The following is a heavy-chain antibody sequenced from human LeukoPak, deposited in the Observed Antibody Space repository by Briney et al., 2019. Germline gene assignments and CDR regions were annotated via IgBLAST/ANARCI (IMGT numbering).Heavy chain of an antibody. D-gene: IGHD1-7*01. CDR2: INPSGGST. V-gene: IGHV1-46*01. CDR1: GYTFTSYY. Sequence: ASVKVSCKASGYTFTSYYMHWVRQAPGQGLEWMGIINPSGGSTSYAQKFQGRVTITRDTSTSTVYMELSSLRSEDTAVYHCASLAGTTQEFHFDYWGQGTLVTVSS. J-gene: IGHJ4*02. CDR3: ASLAGTTQEFHFDY.